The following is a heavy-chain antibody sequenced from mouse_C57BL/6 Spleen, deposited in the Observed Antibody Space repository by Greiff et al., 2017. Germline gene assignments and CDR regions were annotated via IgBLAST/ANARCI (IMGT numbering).Heavy chain of an antibody. CDR3: ARRDYGSSYLDY. Sequence: QVQLQQPGAELVMPGASVKLSCKASGYTFTSYWMHWVKQRPGQGLEWIGEIDPSDSYTNYNQKFKGKSTLTVDKSSSTAYMQLISLTSEDSAVYYCARRDYGSSYLDYWGQGTTLTVSS. CDR1: GYTFTSYW. D-gene: IGHD1-1*01. J-gene: IGHJ2*01. CDR2: IDPSDSYT. V-gene: IGHV1-69*01.